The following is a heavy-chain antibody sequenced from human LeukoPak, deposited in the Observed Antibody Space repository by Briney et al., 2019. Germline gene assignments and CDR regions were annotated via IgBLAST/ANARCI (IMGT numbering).Heavy chain of an antibody. Sequence: GGSLRLSCAASGFTFSTYSMNWVRQAPGKGLEWVSSISSGSSTIYYADSVKGRFTISRDNAKNSLYLQMSSLRAEDTAVYYCARDGVFSFAYWGQGTLVTISS. V-gene: IGHV3-48*01. CDR2: ISSGSSTI. J-gene: IGHJ4*02. CDR3: ARDGVFSFAY. CDR1: GFTFSTYS. D-gene: IGHD3-3*01.